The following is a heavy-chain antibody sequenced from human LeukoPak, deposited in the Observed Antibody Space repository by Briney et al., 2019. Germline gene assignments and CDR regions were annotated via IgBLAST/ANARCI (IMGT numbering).Heavy chain of an antibody. CDR1: GFTFSNAW. CDR3: ATDFYDST. D-gene: IGHD3-22*01. Sequence: GGSLRLSCATSGFTFSNAWMNWVRQAPGKGLEWAGRIRSNSDGGTIDYAAPVKGRFTLSRGDSKTTLYLQMNSLQTEDTAVYYCATDFYDSTWGQGTLVTVSS. V-gene: IGHV3-15*07. J-gene: IGHJ5*02. CDR2: IRSNSDGGTI.